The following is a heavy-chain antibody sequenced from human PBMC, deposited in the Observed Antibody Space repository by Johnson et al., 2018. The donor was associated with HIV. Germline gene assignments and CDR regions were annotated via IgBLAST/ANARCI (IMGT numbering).Heavy chain of an antibody. V-gene: IGHV3-30*19. CDR2: ISYDGSNK. Sequence: QVLLVESGGGVVQPGGSLRLSCVASGFTFSSYGMHWVRQAPGKGLEWVAVISYDGSNKYYADSVKGRFTISRDNSKNTLYLQMNSLRAEDTAVYYCAREGVGVNAFDIWGQGTMVTVSS. J-gene: IGHJ3*02. CDR3: AREGVGVNAFDI. D-gene: IGHD1-26*01. CDR1: GFTFSSYG.